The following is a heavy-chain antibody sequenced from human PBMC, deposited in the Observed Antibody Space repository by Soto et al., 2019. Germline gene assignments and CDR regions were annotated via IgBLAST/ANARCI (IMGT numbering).Heavy chain of an antibody. V-gene: IGHV1-69*01. Sequence: QVQLVQSGAEVKKPGSSVKVSCNASGVTFSSYAISWVRQAPGQGLEWLGGIIPIFGTANYAQKFQGRVTITADESTSTAYMELSSLRSEDTAVYYCARDYLGYCSSTSCYSAFDIWGQGTMVTVSS. CDR2: IIPIFGTA. CDR1: GVTFSSYA. CDR3: ARDYLGYCSSTSCYSAFDI. J-gene: IGHJ3*02. D-gene: IGHD2-2*02.